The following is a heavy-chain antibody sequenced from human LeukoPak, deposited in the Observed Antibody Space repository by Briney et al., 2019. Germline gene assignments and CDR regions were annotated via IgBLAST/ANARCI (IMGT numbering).Heavy chain of an antibody. CDR2: IYTSGST. CDR3: AREGDYDFWSGTHDY. V-gene: IGHV4-4*07. J-gene: IGHJ4*02. Sequence: SETLSLTCTVSGGSISSYYWSWTRQPAGKGLEWIGRIYTSGSTNYNPSLKSRVTMSVDTSKNQFSLKLSSVTAADTAVYYCAREGDYDFWSGTHDYWGQGTLVTVSS. D-gene: IGHD3-3*01. CDR1: GGSISSYY.